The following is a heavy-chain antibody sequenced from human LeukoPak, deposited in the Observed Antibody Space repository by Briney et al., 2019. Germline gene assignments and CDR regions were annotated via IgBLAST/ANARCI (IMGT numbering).Heavy chain of an antibody. J-gene: IGHJ4*02. V-gene: IGHV4-59*01. CDR1: GDFITAYY. CDR2: VYYSGST. D-gene: IGHD6-13*01. CDR3: AGGRKAGVVYYFDY. Sequence: SETLSLTCTVSGDFITAYYWSWIRQPPGKGLEWIGYVYYSGSTNYNPSLKSRVTISVDTSKNQFSLKLSSVTAADTAVYYCAGGRKAGVVYYFDYWGQGTLVTVSS.